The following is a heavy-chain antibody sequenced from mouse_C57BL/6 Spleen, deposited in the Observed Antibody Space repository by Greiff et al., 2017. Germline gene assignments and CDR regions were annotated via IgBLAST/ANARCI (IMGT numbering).Heavy chain of an antibody. D-gene: IGHD2-4*01. J-gene: IGHJ2*01. CDR1: GFTFSSYA. CDR2: ISDGGSYT. CDR3: ARGYYYDYGGGYFDD. Sequence: EVHLVESGGGLVKPGGSLKLSCAASGFTFSSYAMSWVRQTPEKRLEWVATISDGGSYTYYPDNVKGRFTISRDNAKNNLYLQMSHLKSEDTAMYYCARGYYYDYGGGYFDDWGQGTTLTVSS. V-gene: IGHV5-4*01.